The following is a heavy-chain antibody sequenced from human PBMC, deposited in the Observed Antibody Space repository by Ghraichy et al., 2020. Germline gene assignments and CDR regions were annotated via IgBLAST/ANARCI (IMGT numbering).Heavy chain of an antibody. J-gene: IGHJ4*02. Sequence: GGSLRLSCAASGFTFRSYAMIWVRQAPGKGLEWVSTIIGTGVNTYYADSVKGRFTISRDNSKNTLYLQMNSLRAEDTAVYYCAKLGAARGGFDYWGQGTLVTVSS. D-gene: IGHD6-6*01. CDR1: GFTFRSYA. CDR2: IIGTGVNT. V-gene: IGHV3-23*01. CDR3: AKLGAARGGFDY.